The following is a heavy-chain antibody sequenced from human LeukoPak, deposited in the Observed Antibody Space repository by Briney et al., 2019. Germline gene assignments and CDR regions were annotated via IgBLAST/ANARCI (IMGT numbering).Heavy chain of an antibody. J-gene: IGHJ4*02. D-gene: IGHD4-17*01. CDR1: GYTFTGYY. Sequence: ASVKVSCKASGYTFTGYYMHWVRQAPGQGLEWMGWINPNSGGTNYAQKFQGRVTMTRDTSISTAYMELSRLRSEDTAVYYCARGLRTTVTTSGYWGQGTLVTVSS. CDR3: ARGLRTTVTTSGY. V-gene: IGHV1-2*02. CDR2: INPNSGGT.